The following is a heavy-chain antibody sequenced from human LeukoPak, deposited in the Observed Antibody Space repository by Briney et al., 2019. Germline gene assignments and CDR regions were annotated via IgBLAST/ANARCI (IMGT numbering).Heavy chain of an antibody. D-gene: IGHD6-13*01. Sequence: ASVKVSCKASGFTFTNYGISWVRQAPGQGLEWMGRIIPILGIANYAQKFQGRVTITADKSTSTAYMELSSLRSEDTAVYYCAREQLVGGDYWGQGTLVTVSS. J-gene: IGHJ4*02. CDR2: IIPILGIA. V-gene: IGHV1-69*04. CDR3: AREQLVGGDY. CDR1: GFTFTNYG.